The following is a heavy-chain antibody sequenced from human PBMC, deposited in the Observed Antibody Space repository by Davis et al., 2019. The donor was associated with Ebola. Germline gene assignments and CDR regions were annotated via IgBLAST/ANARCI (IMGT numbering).Heavy chain of an antibody. CDR1: GFTFSSYA. J-gene: IGHJ4*02. CDR2: ISTTGGST. Sequence: GESLKISCAASGFTFSSYAMSWVRQAPGKGLEWVSSISTTGGSTYYADSVKGRFTISRGNSKNTLYLQMNSLRAEDTAVYYCAKDQDRGYLGLSDYWGQGTLVTVSS. V-gene: IGHV3-23*01. CDR3: AKDQDRGYLGLSDY. D-gene: IGHD5-12*01.